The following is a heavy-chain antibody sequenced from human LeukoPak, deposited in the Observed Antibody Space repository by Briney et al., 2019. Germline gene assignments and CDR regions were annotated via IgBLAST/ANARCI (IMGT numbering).Heavy chain of an antibody. Sequence: GGSLRLSCVASGFIFRNFGMHWVRQAPGKGLEWVAVIWSDGSNEYYADSVEGRFTISRDTSKDTLYLQMNSLRAEDTAVYYCAKGLRYSDNWGQGTLVTVSS. V-gene: IGHV3-33*06. D-gene: IGHD3-9*01. CDR3: AKGLRYSDN. CDR1: GFIFRNFG. J-gene: IGHJ4*02. CDR2: IWSDGSNE.